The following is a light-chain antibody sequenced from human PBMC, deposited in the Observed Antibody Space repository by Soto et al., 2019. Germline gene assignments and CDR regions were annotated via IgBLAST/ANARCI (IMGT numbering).Light chain of an antibody. V-gene: IGKV1-5*01. CDR1: QSIANR. CDR3: QQYNRSYT. CDR2: GAS. J-gene: IGKJ2*01. Sequence: DIQLTQSPSILSASGGDRVTITCRASQSIANRLAWYQQKPGKTPKLLIYGASTLESGVPSRFSGSGSGTEFTLTINILQTDDFATYYCQQYNRSYTFGQGTKLEIK.